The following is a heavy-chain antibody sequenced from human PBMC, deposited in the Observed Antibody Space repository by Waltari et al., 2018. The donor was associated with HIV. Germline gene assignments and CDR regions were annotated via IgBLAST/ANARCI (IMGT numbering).Heavy chain of an antibody. V-gene: IGHV3-30*13. CDR2: VSYDKVEV. J-gene: IGHJ3*02. CDR1: KFSFGVYD. CDR3: VKFAGPTIPGCCYDSEDI. D-gene: IGHD3-16*01. Sequence: GQIVESGGRVVRAGDTLRLSCVGSKFSFGVYDIHWVRQSPRKGSVGVKCVSYDKVEVCVADSVKGRFTVARDRSRDSLFVEMSGLRPEDAGLYYCVKFAGPTIPGCCYDSEDIWGPGTAVTVS.